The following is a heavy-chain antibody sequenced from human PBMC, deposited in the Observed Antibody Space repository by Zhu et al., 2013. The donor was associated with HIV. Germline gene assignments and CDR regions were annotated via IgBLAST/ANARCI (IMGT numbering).Heavy chain of an antibody. Sequence: QVQLVQSGAEVKKPGSSVKVSCKASGGTFSSYAISWVRQAPGQGLEWMGGIIPIFGTANYAQKFQGRVTITADKSTSTAYMELSSLRSEDTAVYYCARVAVTMIGGENWFDPWGRGNPGHRLL. D-gene: IGHD3-22*01. J-gene: IGHJ5*02. V-gene: IGHV1-69*06. CDR2: IIPIFGTA. CDR3: ARVAVTMIGGENWFDP. CDR1: GGTFSSYA.